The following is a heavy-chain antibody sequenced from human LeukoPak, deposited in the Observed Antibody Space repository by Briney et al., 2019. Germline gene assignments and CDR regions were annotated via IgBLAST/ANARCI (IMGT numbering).Heavy chain of an antibody. V-gene: IGHV3-11*01. J-gene: IGHJ5*02. CDR2: ISSSGRTI. CDR1: GFTFSDYY. D-gene: IGHD6-6*01. Sequence: GGSLRLSCAASGFTFSDYYMSWIRQAPGKGLEWVSYISSSGRTIYYADSVKGRFTISRDNAKNSLYLLMNSLRAEDTAVYYCASASARPGWFDPWGQGTRVTVSS. CDR3: ASASARPGWFDP.